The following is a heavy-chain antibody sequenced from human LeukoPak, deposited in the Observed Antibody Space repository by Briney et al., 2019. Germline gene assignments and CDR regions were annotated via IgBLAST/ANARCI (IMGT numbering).Heavy chain of an antibody. Sequence: SETLSLTCSVSGGSVSNYYWSWIRQPPGKGLEWIGYVYYTGSTNYNPSLKSRVTMFEDKSKNQFSLRMYSVTVADTAVYYCARHFAYSSSSYFDYWGQGSLVTVSS. CDR2: VYYTGST. V-gene: IGHV4-59*08. CDR1: GGSVSNYY. CDR3: ARHFAYSSSSYFDY. D-gene: IGHD6-6*01. J-gene: IGHJ4*02.